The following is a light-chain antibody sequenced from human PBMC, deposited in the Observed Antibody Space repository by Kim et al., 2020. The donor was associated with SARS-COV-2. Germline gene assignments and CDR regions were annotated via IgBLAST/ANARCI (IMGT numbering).Light chain of an antibody. J-gene: IGKJ1*01. CDR3: QQYGSSGT. CDR1: QSVSSSY. V-gene: IGKV3-20*01. CDR2: GAS. Sequence: LSPGERATPSCRASQSVSSSYLAWYQQKPGQAPRLLIYGASSRATGIPDRFSGSGSGTDFTLTISRLEPEDFAVYYCQQYGSSGTFGQGTKVDIK.